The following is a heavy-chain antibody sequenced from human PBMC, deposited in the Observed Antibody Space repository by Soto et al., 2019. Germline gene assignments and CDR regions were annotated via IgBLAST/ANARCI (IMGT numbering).Heavy chain of an antibody. CDR2: IYHTGTT. D-gene: IGHD3-10*01. J-gene: IGHJ4*02. V-gene: IGHV4-30-2*01. CDR1: GGSINSGDYS. CDR3: ARAAYYYGSGSSSFDY. Sequence: SETLSLTCTVSGGSINSGDYSWTWIRQPPGKGLEWIGYIYHTGTTYYNMSLKSRVTISVDRSKNQFSLKLSSVTAADTAVYYCARAAYYYGSGSSSFDYWGQGTLVTVSS.